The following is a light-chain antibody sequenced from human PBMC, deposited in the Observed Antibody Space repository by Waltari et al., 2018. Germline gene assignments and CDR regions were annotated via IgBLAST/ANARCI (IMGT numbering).Light chain of an antibody. V-gene: IGLV10-54*04. Sequence: QAGLTQPPSVSKGLRQTATLTCTGNSNNVGNQGAAWLQQHQGHPPKLLSYRNTNRPSGISGRFFASRSGNTASLTITGLQPWDEADYYCSAWDISLTAHVFGSGTKVTVL. J-gene: IGLJ1*01. CDR3: SAWDISLTAHV. CDR2: RNT. CDR1: SNNVGNQG.